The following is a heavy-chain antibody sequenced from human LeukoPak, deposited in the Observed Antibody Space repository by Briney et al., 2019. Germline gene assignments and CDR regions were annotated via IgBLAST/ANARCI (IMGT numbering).Heavy chain of an antibody. CDR2: INPNSGGA. Sequence: PGASVKVSCKASGYSFTGYYIHWVRQAPGQGLEWMGWINPNSGGANYAQKFQGRVTMTRDTSISTVYMELTRLRSDDTAMYYCAKSTNWGSISDGFDIWGQGTMVTVAS. CDR1: GYSFTGYY. V-gene: IGHV1-2*02. D-gene: IGHD7-27*01. CDR3: AKSTNWGSISDGFDI. J-gene: IGHJ3*02.